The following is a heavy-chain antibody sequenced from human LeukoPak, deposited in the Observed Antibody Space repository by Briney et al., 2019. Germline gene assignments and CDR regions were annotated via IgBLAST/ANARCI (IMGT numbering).Heavy chain of an antibody. V-gene: IGHV1-18*01. J-gene: IGHJ3*01. CDR1: GYTFTNYD. Sequence: ASVRVSCKTSGYTFTNYDIYWVRQAPGQGLECMGWISGYTGDTKYAQILQGRFTVTTDTSTSTAYMELRSLTYDDTAVYYCARAGYCGDGGCRGGSAFDVWGQGTMVTVSS. CDR2: ISGYTGDT. D-gene: IGHD2-15*01. CDR3: ARAGYCGDGGCRGGSAFDV.